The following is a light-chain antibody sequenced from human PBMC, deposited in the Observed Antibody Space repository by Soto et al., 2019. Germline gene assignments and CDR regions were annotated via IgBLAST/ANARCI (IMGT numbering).Light chain of an antibody. CDR1: SSDVGGYNY. V-gene: IGLV2-8*01. J-gene: IGLJ2*01. CDR2: EVS. Sequence: QSVLTQPPSASGSPGQSVTISCTGTSSDVGGYNYVSWYQQHPGKAPKLMIYEVSKRPSGVPDRFSGSKSGNTVSLTVSGLQAEDEADYYCSSYAGSNNVVFGGGTKLTVL. CDR3: SSYAGSNNVV.